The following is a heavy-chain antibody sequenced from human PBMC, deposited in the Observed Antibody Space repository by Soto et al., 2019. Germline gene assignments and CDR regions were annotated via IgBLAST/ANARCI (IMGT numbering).Heavy chain of an antibody. CDR1: GFTLSSRW. V-gene: IGHV3-74*01. CDR2: IKTDGSST. J-gene: IGHJ4*02. Sequence: EVQLVESGGGVVQPGESLRLSCAASGFTLSSRWMHWVRQAPGKGLVWVSRIKTDGSSTSYADSVKGRFTISRDNAKNTLYLQMNSLRAEDTAMYYCARDQVTFGQAVFDSWGQGTLVTVSS. CDR3: ARDQVTFGQAVFDS. D-gene: IGHD3-16*01.